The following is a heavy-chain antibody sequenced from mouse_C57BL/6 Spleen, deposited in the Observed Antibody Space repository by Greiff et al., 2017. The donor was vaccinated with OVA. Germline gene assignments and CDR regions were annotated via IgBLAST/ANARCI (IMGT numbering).Heavy chain of an antibody. D-gene: IGHD2-5*01. J-gene: IGHJ4*01. CDR2: IYPGDGDT. V-gene: IGHV1-80*01. CDR3: ARGGYYSNYGAMDY. CDR1: GYAFSSYW. Sequence: VQLKESGAELVKPGASVKISCKASGYAFSSYWMNWVKQRPGKGLEWIGQIYPGDGDTNYNGKFKGKATLTADKSSSTAYMQLSSLTSEDSAVYFCARGGYYSNYGAMDYWGQGTSVTVSS.